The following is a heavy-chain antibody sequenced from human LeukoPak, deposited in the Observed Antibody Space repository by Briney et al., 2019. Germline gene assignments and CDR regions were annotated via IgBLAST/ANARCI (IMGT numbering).Heavy chain of an antibody. Sequence: GGSLRLSGAASGFTFSNYAMNWVRQAPGKGLEWISGISGSGGRTSYADSMKGRFTISRDNSKNTLYLQMNSLRAEDTAVYYCAKDNWNDHFFDYWGQGTLVTVSS. V-gene: IGHV3-23*01. CDR1: GFTFSNYA. CDR2: ISGSGGRT. D-gene: IGHD1-1*01. J-gene: IGHJ4*02. CDR3: AKDNWNDHFFDY.